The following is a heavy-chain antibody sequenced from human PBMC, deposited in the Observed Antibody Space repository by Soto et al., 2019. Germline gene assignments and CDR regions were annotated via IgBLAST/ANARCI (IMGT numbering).Heavy chain of an antibody. V-gene: IGHV3-33*01. J-gene: IGHJ6*02. CDR3: ARNRYQPPYYYYYGMDV. CDR2: IWYDGSNK. Sequence: GGSLRLSCAASGFTFSSYGMHWVRQAPGKGLEWVAVIWYDGSNKYYADSVKGRFTISRDNSKNTLYLQMNSLRAEDTAVYYCARNRYQPPYYYYYGMDVWGQGTTVTVS. D-gene: IGHD2-2*01. CDR1: GFTFSSYG.